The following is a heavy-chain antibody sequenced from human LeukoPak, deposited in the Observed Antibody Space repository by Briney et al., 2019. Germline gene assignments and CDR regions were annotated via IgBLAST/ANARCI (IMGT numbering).Heavy chain of an antibody. CDR2: IIPIFGTA. CDR1: GYIFTAYF. CDR3: ARDGAIADGDYYYYMTS. V-gene: IGHV1-69*05. Sequence: SVKVSCKASGYIFTAYFMHWVRQAPGQGLEWMGGIIPIFGTANYAQKFQGRVTITTDESTSTAYMELSSLRSEDTAVYYCARDGAIADGDYYYYMTSGAKGPRSPSP. J-gene: IGHJ6*03. D-gene: IGHD6-13*01.